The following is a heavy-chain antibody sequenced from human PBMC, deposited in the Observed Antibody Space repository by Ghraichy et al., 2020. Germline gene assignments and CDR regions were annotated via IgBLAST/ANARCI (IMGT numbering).Heavy chain of an antibody. D-gene: IGHD5-12*01. V-gene: IGHV3-7*01. CDR1: GFTFSNYW. CDR2: IKEDGSKK. CDR3: TRVFSAYDYSNY. J-gene: IGHJ4*02. Sequence: LSLTCAASGFTFSNYWMSWVRQAPGKGLEWVANIKEDGSKKYYVDSVEGRFTNSRDNAKNSLYLQMNSLRAEDTAVYYCTRVFSAYDYSNYWGLGTLVTVSS.